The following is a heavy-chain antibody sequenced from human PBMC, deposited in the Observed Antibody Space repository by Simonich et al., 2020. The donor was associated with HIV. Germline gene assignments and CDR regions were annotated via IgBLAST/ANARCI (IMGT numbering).Heavy chain of an antibody. CDR1: GFTFSSYA. CDR2: ISYDGSNK. V-gene: IGHV3-30*04. CDR3: ASGGSISSVWADDY. D-gene: IGHD3-16*01. J-gene: IGHJ4*02. Sequence: QVQLVESGGGVVQPGRSLRLFCAASGFTFSSYAMHWVRQAPGKGQEWVAVISYDGSNKYYADSVKGRFTIARDNAKNTLYLQMNSLRAEDTAVYYCASGGSISSVWADDYWGQGTLVTVSS.